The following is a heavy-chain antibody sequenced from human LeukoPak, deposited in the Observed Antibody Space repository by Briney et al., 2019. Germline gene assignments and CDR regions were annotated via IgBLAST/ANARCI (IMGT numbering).Heavy chain of an antibody. V-gene: IGHV3-23*01. D-gene: IGHD6-6*01. CDR1: GFIFSNYG. Sequence: GGSLRLSCAASGFIFSNYGMNWVRQDPGKRLEWVAAISASGSATSYADSVRGRFTISRDNSKSTTYLQMNSLRAEDTAVYYCAKDLYPSAARRPHSSFDYWGQGTLVTVSS. CDR2: ISASGSAT. J-gene: IGHJ4*02. CDR3: AKDLYPSAARRPHSSFDY.